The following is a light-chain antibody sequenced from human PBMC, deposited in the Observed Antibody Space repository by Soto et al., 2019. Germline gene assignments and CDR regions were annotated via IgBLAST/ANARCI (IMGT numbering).Light chain of an antibody. Sequence: EIVMTQSPATLSVSPGERATLSCRASQSVSSNLAWYQQKPGQAPRPLIYGASTRATVIPARFSGSGSGTEFTLTINSRLSEDFAVYYCQHYNNWPPWTFGQGTTVEIK. CDR1: QSVSSN. CDR3: QHYNNWPPWT. V-gene: IGKV3-15*01. CDR2: GAS. J-gene: IGKJ1*01.